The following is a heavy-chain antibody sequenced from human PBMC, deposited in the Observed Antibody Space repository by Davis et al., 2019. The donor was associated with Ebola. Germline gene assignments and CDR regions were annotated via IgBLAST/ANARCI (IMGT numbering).Heavy chain of an antibody. V-gene: IGHV1-46*01. CDR1: GYTFTSYY. J-gene: IGHJ2*01. D-gene: IGHD3-16*02. CDR3: ARGLDYDYVWGSYRYTVGYFDL. Sequence: AASVKVSCKASGYTFTSYYMHWVRQAPGQGLEWMGIINPSGGSTSYAQKFQGRVTMTRDTSTSTAYMELSSLRSEDTAVYYCARGLDYDYVWGSYRYTVGYFDLWGRGTLVTVSS. CDR2: INPSGGST.